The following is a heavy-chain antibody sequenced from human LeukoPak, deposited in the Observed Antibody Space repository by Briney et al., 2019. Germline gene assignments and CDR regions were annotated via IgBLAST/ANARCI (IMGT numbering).Heavy chain of an antibody. CDR1: GYTFTGCY. CDR2: INPNSGGT. CDR3: ARGSFSGFGELLSSGDY. V-gene: IGHV1-2*02. D-gene: IGHD3-10*01. Sequence: ASVRVSCKASGYTFTGCYMHWVRQAPGQGLEWMGWINPNSGGTKYAQKFQGRVTITADKSTSTAYMELSSLRSEDTAVYYCARGSFSGFGELLSSGDYWGQGTLVTVSS. J-gene: IGHJ4*02.